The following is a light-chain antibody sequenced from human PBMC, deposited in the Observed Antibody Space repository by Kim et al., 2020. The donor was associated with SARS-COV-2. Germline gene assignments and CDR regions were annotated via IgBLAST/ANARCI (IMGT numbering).Light chain of an antibody. Sequence: ASVGDRVTITCRASQSISSYLNWYQQKPGKAPKLLIYAASSLQSGVPSRFSGSGSGTDFTLTISSLQPEDFATYYCQQGYSTPLYTFGQGTKLEIK. J-gene: IGKJ2*01. CDR3: QQGYSTPLYT. CDR2: AAS. V-gene: IGKV1-39*01. CDR1: QSISSY.